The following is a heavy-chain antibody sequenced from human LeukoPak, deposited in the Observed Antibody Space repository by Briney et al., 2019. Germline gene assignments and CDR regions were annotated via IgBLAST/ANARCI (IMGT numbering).Heavy chain of an antibody. V-gene: IGHV4-38-2*02. CDR2: IYHSGST. J-gene: IGHJ3*02. CDR1: GYSISSGYY. CDR3: ARDLYGDYGAFDI. Sequence: SETLSLTCTVSGYSISSGYYWGWIRQPPGKGLEWIGSIYHSGSTYYNPSLKSRVTISVDTSKNQFSLKLSSVTAADTAVYYCARDLYGDYGAFDIWGQGTMVTVSS. D-gene: IGHD4-17*01.